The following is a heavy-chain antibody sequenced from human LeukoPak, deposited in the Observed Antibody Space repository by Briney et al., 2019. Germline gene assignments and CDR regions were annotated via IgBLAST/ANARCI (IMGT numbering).Heavy chain of an antibody. CDR3: ARGPPNDYGDPSFDY. D-gene: IGHD4-17*01. CDR2: IIPIFGTA. CDR1: GGTFSSYA. J-gene: IGHJ4*02. Sequence: GSSVKVSCKAPGGTFSSYAISWVRQAPGQGLEWMGGIIPIFGTANYAQKFQGRVTITADESTSTAYMELSSLRSEDTAVYYCARGPPNDYGDPSFDYWGQGTLVTVSS. V-gene: IGHV1-69*01.